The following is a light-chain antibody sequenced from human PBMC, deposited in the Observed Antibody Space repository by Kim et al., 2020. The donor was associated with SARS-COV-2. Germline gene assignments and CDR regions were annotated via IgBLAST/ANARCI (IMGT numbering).Light chain of an antibody. Sequence: CPGERAILPCRASQGVSSNLAWYQQKPGQAPRLLVYGASTRATGIPTTFSGSGSGTEFTLTISSLQSEDFAIYYCQQYDEWPLTFGQGTKVDIK. V-gene: IGKV3-15*01. CDR1: QGVSSN. CDR3: QQYDEWPLT. J-gene: IGKJ1*01. CDR2: GAS.